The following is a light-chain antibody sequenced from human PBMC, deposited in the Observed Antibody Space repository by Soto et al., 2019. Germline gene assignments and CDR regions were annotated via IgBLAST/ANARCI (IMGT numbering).Light chain of an antibody. CDR1: QIINSY. Sequence: DIQMTQSPSSLSASVGYRVTITWRSSQIINSYLNWYQKKPGKATKLLIYAASSLHSGVPTRFRGSESGTDFTLTISNLQPEDVATYYCQHRGTFGQGTKVDI. V-gene: IGKV1-39*01. CDR2: AAS. J-gene: IGKJ1*01. CDR3: QHRGT.